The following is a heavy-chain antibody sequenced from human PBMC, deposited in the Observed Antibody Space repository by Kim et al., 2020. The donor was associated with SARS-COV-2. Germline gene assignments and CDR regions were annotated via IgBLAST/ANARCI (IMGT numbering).Heavy chain of an antibody. CDR3: ARDGIVGATNQFDY. CDR2: IWYDGSKK. CDR1: GFTFSSYG. V-gene: IGHV3-33*01. D-gene: IGHD1-26*01. J-gene: IGHJ4*02. Sequence: GGSLRLSCAASGFTFSSYGMHWVRQAPGKGLEWVAVIWYDGSKKYYVDSVKGRFTISRDNSKNTLYLQMNSLRAEDTAVYYCARDGIVGATNQFDYWGQGTLVTVSS.